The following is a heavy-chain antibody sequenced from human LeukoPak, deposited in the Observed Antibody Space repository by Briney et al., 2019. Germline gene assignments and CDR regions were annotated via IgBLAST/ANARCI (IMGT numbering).Heavy chain of an antibody. CDR2: ISGSGGST. J-gene: IGHJ5*02. V-gene: IGHV3-23*01. D-gene: IGHD3-22*01. CDR3: AKDLDSSGYTPWFDP. CDR1: GFTFSSYA. Sequence: GGSLRLSCAASGFTFSSYAMSWVRQAPGKGLEWVSAISGSGGSTYYADSVKARFTISRDNSKNTLYLQMNSLRAEDTAVYYCAKDLDSSGYTPWFDPWGQGTLVTVSS.